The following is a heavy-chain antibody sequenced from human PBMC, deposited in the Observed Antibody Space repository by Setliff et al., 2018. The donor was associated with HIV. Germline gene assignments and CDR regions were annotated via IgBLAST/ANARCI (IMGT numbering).Heavy chain of an antibody. CDR1: GFTFSDHY. V-gene: IGHV3-72*01. CDR3: VRAAAGLDI. J-gene: IGHJ4*02. Sequence: GGSLRLSCAASGFTFSDHYMDWVRQAPGKGLEWVGRSTNKDNSYTTTYAASVKGRFTISRDDSKNSLYLQMNNLKAEDTAVYYCVRAAAGLDIWSQGIRVTVSS. CDR2: STNKDNSYTT.